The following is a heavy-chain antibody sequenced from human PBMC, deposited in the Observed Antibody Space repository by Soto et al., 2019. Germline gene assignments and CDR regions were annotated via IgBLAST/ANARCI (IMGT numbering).Heavy chain of an antibody. V-gene: IGHV3-23*01. CDR2: ISGSGGST. D-gene: IGHD3-10*01. CDR1: GFTFSSYA. J-gene: IGHJ6*02. Sequence: EVQLLESGGGLVQPGGSLRLSCAASGFTFSSYAMTWVRQAPGKGLEWVSAISGSGGSTYYADSVKARFTISRDNSKNTLDLRMNSLRAEDTAVYYCAKGFRFGEHYGIDVWGQGTTATVSS. CDR3: AKGFRFGEHYGIDV.